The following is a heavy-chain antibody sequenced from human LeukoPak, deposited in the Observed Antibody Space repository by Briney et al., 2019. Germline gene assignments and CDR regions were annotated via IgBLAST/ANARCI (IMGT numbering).Heavy chain of an antibody. CDR1: GGSISSYY. D-gene: IGHD6-13*01. Sequence: SETLSLTCTVSGGSISSYYWTWIRQPAGKGLEWIGRIYSSGSTGFNPSLKSRVTMSVDTPKKLFSLKLKSVTAADTAVYYCARDGSSWPFFEYWGQGILVTVAS. CDR2: IYSSGST. V-gene: IGHV4-4*07. J-gene: IGHJ4*02. CDR3: ARDGSSWPFFEY.